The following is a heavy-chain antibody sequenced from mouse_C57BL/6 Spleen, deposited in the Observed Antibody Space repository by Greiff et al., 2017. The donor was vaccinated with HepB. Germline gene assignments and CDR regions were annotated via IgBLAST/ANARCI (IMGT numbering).Heavy chain of an antibody. Sequence: VKLMESGPGLVAPSQSLSITCTVSGFSLTSYAISWVRQPPGKGLEWLGVIWTGGGTNYNSALKSRLSISKDNSKSQVFLKMNSLQTDDTARYYCARSYDYGPYWYFDVWGTGTTVTVSS. CDR2: IWTGGGT. CDR1: GFSLTSYA. D-gene: IGHD2-4*01. V-gene: IGHV2-9-1*01. J-gene: IGHJ1*03. CDR3: ARSYDYGPYWYFDV.